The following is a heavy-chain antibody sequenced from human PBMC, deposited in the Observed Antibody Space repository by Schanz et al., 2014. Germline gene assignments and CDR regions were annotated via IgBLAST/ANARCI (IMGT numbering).Heavy chain of an antibody. D-gene: IGHD1-1*01. CDR1: GGSVSSGGDY. V-gene: IGHV4-31*03. Sequence: QVQLQESGPGLVKPSQTLSLTCTVSGGSVSSGGDYWSWIRQHPGKGLEWIGFISYSGSTYYNPSLKSRVTISLDTPNTRFSLPLPPLTAADTAVYYCARDTTWRLDLWGRGTLVTVSS. J-gene: IGHJ2*01. CDR3: ARDTTWRLDL. CDR2: ISYSGST.